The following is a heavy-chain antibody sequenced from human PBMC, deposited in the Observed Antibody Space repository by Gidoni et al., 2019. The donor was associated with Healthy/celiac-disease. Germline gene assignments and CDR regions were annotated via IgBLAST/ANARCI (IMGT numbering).Heavy chain of an antibody. Sequence: EVQLVQSGAAVKKPGGSRGISWKGSGYRFTSYWISWVRQMPGKGLEWMGRIDPSDSYTNYSPSFQGHVTISADKSISTAYLQWSSLKASDTAMYYCARSVHYYDSSGYVVHWGQGTLVTVSS. CDR2: IDPSDSYT. CDR3: ARSVHYYDSSGYVVH. J-gene: IGHJ4*02. D-gene: IGHD3-22*01. V-gene: IGHV5-10-1*03. CDR1: GYRFTSYW.